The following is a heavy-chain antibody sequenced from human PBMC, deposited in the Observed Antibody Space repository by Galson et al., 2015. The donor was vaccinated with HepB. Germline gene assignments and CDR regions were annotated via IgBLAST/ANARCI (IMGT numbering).Heavy chain of an antibody. J-gene: IGHJ5*02. Sequence: SVKVSCKASGGTFSSYATSWVRQAPGQGLEWMGGIIPIFGTANYAQKFQGRVTITADESTSTAYMELSSLRSEDTAVYYCARLVEMATIFWFDPWGQGALVTVSS. CDR2: IIPIFGTA. CDR3: ARLVEMATIFWFDP. V-gene: IGHV1-69*13. CDR1: GGTFSSYA. D-gene: IGHD5-24*01.